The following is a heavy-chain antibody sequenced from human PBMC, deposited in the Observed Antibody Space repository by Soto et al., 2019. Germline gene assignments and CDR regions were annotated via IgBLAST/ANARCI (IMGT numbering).Heavy chain of an antibody. V-gene: IGHV3-30-3*01. CDR1: GFTFSSYA. CDR3: ARVPDVYGSGSYPDYFYGMDV. D-gene: IGHD3-10*01. J-gene: IGHJ6*02. CDR2: ISYDGSNK. Sequence: QVQLVESGGGVVQPGRSLRLSCAASGFTFSSYAMHWVRQAPGKGLEWVAVISYDGSNKYYADSVKGRFTISRDNSKNTLYLQMNSLRAGDTAVYYCARVPDVYGSGSYPDYFYGMDVWGQGTTVTVSS.